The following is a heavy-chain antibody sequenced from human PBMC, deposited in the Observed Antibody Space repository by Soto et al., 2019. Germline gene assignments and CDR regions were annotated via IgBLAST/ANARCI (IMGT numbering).Heavy chain of an antibody. CDR3: AKDRPVTLNGAYFDY. V-gene: IGHV3-23*01. Sequence: GGSLRLSCAASGFSFSSYAMSWVRQAPGKGLEWVSAISGSGGSTYYADSVKGRFTISRDNSKNTLYLQMNSLRAEDTAVYYCAKDRPVTLNGAYFDYWGQGTLVTVSS. CDR2: ISGSGGST. D-gene: IGHD4-17*01. CDR1: GFSFSSYA. J-gene: IGHJ4*02.